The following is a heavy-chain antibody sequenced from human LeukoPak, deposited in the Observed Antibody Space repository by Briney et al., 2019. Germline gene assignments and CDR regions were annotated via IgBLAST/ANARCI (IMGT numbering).Heavy chain of an antibody. D-gene: IGHD1-26*01. V-gene: IGHV3-21*01. Sequence: PGGSLRLSCVASGFTFDDYSLNWVRQAPGKGLEGVAAISSSSDYIYYADSMRGRFTISRDNAKNSLYLQMHSLRVEDTALYYCARDRVPRATRGTFDYWGQGTPVIVSS. CDR1: GFTFDDYS. CDR3: ARDRVPRATRGTFDY. J-gene: IGHJ4*02. CDR2: ISSSSDYI.